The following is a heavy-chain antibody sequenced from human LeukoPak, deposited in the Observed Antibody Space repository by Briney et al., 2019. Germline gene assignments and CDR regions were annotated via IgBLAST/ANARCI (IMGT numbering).Heavy chain of an antibody. CDR3: AREVHSSGWYDEW. J-gene: IGHJ4*02. Sequence: PGGSLRLSCAASGFTFSSYSMNWVRQAPGKGLEWVSYISSSSSTIYYADSVKGRFTISRDNAKNSLYLQMNSLRAEDTAVYYCAREVHSSGWYDEWWGQGTLVTVSS. CDR1: GFTFSSYS. CDR2: ISSSSSTI. V-gene: IGHV3-48*01. D-gene: IGHD6-19*01.